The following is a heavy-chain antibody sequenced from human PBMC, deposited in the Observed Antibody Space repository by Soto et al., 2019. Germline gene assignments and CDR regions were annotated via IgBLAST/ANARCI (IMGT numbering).Heavy chain of an antibody. V-gene: IGHV4-30-4*01. J-gene: IGHJ5*02. CDR2: IYYSGST. Sequence: SETLSLTCTVSGGSISSGDYYWSWIRQPPGKGLEWIGYIYYSGSTYYNPSLKSRVTISVDTSKNQFSLKLSSVTAADTAMYYCARTITIFGVVSTFDPWGQGTLVTVSS. CDR3: ARTITIFGVVSTFDP. D-gene: IGHD3-3*01. CDR1: GGSISSGDYY.